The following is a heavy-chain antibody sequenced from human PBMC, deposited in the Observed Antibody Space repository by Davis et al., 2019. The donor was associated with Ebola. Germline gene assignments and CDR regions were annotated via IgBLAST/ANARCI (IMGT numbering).Heavy chain of an antibody. CDR1: GYTFTSYG. CDR2: ISAYNGNT. CDR3: ARVGGGSYYGWFDP. Sequence: AASVKVSCKASGYTFTSYGISWVRQAPGQGLEWMGWISAYNGNTNYAQKLQGRVTMTTDTSTSTAYMELSSLRSEDTAVYYCARVGGGSYYGWFDPWGQGTLVTVSS. V-gene: IGHV1-18*01. J-gene: IGHJ5*02. D-gene: IGHD1-26*01.